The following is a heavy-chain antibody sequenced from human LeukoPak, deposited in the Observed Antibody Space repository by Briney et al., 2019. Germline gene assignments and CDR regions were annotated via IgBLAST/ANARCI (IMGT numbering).Heavy chain of an antibody. CDR1: GFTFGDYA. CDR3: TTERAYSSPWGYYYYYYMDV. Sequence: GGSLRLSCTASGFTFGDYAMTWVRQAPGKGLEWVGFIRSNLYGGTPEYAASVKGRFTISRGDSNSIAYLEMDSLKTDDTAVYYCTTERAYSSPWGYYYYYYMDVWGKGTTVTVSS. V-gene: IGHV3-49*04. D-gene: IGHD6-6*01. CDR2: IRSNLYGGTP. J-gene: IGHJ6*03.